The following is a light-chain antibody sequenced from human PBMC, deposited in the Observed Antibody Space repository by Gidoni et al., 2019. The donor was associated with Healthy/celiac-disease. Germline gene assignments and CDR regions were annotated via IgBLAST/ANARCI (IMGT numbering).Light chain of an antibody. CDR3: QVWDSSSDHPGWV. CDR2: DDS. CDR1: NIGSKS. Sequence: SSALTPPPSVSVAPGQPARITCGGNNIGSKSVHWYQPKPGQAPVLVVYDDSDRPSGIPERFSGSNSGNTATLTISRVEAGDEADYYCQVWDSSSDHPGWVFGGGTKLTVL. V-gene: IGLV3-21*02. J-gene: IGLJ3*02.